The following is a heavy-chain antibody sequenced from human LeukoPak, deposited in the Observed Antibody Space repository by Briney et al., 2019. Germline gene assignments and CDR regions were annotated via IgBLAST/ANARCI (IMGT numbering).Heavy chain of an antibody. CDR1: GFTFSSYS. CDR2: ISSRSSYI. D-gene: IGHD2-15*01. Sequence: GGSLRLSCAASGFTFSSYSMNWVRQAPGKGLEWVSSISSRSSYIYYADSVKGRFTISRDNAKNSLYLQMNSLRAEDTAVYYCARVWALVVAATGEFDYWGQGTLVTVSS. CDR3: ARVWALVVAATGEFDY. J-gene: IGHJ4*02. V-gene: IGHV3-21*01.